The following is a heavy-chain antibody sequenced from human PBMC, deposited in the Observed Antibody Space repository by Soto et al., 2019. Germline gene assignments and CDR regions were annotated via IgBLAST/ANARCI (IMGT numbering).Heavy chain of an antibody. CDR2: IWYDGSNK. D-gene: IGHD6-19*01. CDR3: ARVSSGWWYFDY. J-gene: IGHJ4*02. V-gene: IGHV3-33*01. Sequence: GGSLRLSCAASGFTFSSYGMHWVRQAPGKGLEWVAVIWYDGSNKYYADSVKGRFTISRDNSKNTLYLQMNSLRAEDTAVYYCARVSSGWWYFDYWGQGTLVTVSS. CDR1: GFTFSSYG.